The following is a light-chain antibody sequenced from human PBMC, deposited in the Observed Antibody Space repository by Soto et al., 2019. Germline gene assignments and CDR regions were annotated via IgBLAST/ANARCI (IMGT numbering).Light chain of an antibody. V-gene: IGKV3-20*01. CDR2: GAS. Sequence: EIVLTQSPGTLSLSLGERATLSCRASQSVSSSYLAWYQQKPGQAPRLLIYGASSRATGIPDRFSGSGSGTDFTLSISRLEPEDFAVYYCQQYGSSPKVTFGQGTRLAIK. CDR3: QQYGSSPKVT. J-gene: IGKJ5*01. CDR1: QSVSSSY.